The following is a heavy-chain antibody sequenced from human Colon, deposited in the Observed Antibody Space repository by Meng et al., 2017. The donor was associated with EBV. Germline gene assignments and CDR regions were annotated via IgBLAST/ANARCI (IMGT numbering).Heavy chain of an antibody. CDR2: IYYSGST. Sequence: QVHPQESGPGLVKPSQTLSLTCPVSGGSVSSGGYYWTWIRQHPGKGLEWFGHIYYSGSTFYNPSLKRRVIISIDTSKNQFALNLRSVTAADTAVYYCARVSSGWDYFDYWGQGTLVTVSS. V-gene: IGHV4-31*02. D-gene: IGHD6-19*01. CDR1: GGSVSSGGYY. CDR3: ARVSSGWDYFDY. J-gene: IGHJ4*02.